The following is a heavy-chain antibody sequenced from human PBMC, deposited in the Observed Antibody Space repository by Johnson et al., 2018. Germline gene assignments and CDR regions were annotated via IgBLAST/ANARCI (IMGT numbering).Heavy chain of an antibody. CDR2: ISGSGSSI. D-gene: IGHD3-3*01. V-gene: IGHV3-11*01. Sequence: QVQLVQSWGGLVKPGGSLRLSCAASDFTFSDYYMTWIRQAPGKGLEWVSYISGSGSSIDYADSVKGRFTRSMDNANNSLYLQMNSLRAEDTAVYYRARRGAEWSGYECFYGMDVWGQGTTVTVSS. J-gene: IGHJ6*02. CDR1: DFTFSDYY. CDR3: ARRGAEWSGYECFYGMDV.